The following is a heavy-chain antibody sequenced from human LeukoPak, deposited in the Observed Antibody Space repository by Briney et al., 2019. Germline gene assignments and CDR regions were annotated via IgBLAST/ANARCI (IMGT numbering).Heavy chain of an antibody. CDR2: ISGSGGST. Sequence: GGSLRLSCAASGFTFSSYAMSWVRQAPGKGLEWDSAISGSGGSTYYADSAKGRFTISRDNSKNTLYLQMNSLRAEDTAVYYCAKAKDIVVGPPAIDYWGQGTLVTVSS. CDR3: AKAKDIVVGPPAIDY. V-gene: IGHV3-23*01. CDR1: GFTFSSYA. D-gene: IGHD2-2*01. J-gene: IGHJ4*02.